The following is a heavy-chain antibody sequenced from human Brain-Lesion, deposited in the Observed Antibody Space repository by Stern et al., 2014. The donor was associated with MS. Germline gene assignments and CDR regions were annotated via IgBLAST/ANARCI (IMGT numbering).Heavy chain of an antibody. V-gene: IGHV3-33*01. CDR3: AREDCGGDCPPNY. J-gene: IGHJ4*02. D-gene: IGHD2-21*02. CDR2: IWFDGNTK. Sequence: VQLVPSGGGVVQPGRSLRLSCAASGFTFISYGIHWVRQAPGKGLEWETVIWFDGNTKYYADSVKGRFTISRDNSKNTVYLHMDSLRADDTAVYYCAREDCGGDCPPNYWGRGTLVTVSS. CDR1: GFTFISYG.